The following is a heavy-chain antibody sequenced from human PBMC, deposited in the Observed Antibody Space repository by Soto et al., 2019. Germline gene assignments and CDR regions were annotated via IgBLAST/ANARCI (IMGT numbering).Heavy chain of an antibody. CDR1: GYTFTSYG. V-gene: IGHV1-18*01. D-gene: IGHD5-18*01. CDR2: ISAYNGNT. CDR3: SLDTASRGNYYGMDV. Sequence: ASVKVSCKASGYTFTSYGISWVRQAPGQGLEWMGWISAYNGNTNYAQKLQGRVTMTTDTSTSTAYMELRSLRSDDTAVYYCSLDTASRGNYYGMDVWGQGTTVTVSS. J-gene: IGHJ6*02.